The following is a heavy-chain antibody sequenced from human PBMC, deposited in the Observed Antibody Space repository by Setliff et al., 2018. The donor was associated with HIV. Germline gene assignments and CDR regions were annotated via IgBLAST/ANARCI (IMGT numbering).Heavy chain of an antibody. Sequence: GGSLRLSCVASGFIFSTFPMHWVRQAPGKGLEWVAVMSGDANSQYYADSVRGRFTISRDNSKNTVYLQMNSLTTEDTAVYYCARDRNCGNGCYSSADHWGLGTLVTVS. CDR2: MSGDANSQ. J-gene: IGHJ4*02. CDR1: GFIFSTFP. CDR3: ARDRNCGNGCYSSADH. V-gene: IGHV3-30*01. D-gene: IGHD2-21*01.